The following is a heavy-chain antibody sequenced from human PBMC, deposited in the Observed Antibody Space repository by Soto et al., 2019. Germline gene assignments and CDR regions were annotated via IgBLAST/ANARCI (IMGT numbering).Heavy chain of an antibody. D-gene: IGHD5-12*01. Sequence: ASVKVSCKASGYTCTSTWMHWVLQAPGQGLEWMGIINPYGGAATYAEKFQGRVTMTRDTSTATAYMELSSLRSDDTAVYYCAKDGGKDGYFGNWFDPWGQGTLVTVSS. CDR3: AKDGGKDGYFGNWFDP. J-gene: IGHJ5*02. CDR2: INPYGGAA. CDR1: GYTCTSTW. V-gene: IGHV1-46*01.